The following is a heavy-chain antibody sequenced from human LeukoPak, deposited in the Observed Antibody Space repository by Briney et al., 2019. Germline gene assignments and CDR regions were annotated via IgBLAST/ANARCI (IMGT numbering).Heavy chain of an antibody. CDR3: ARGVWWAYYFDY. D-gene: IGHD2-21*01. CDR2: IYYSGST. CDR1: GGSISSSSYY. V-gene: IGHV4-39*01. Sequence: PSETLSLTCTVSGGSISSSSYYWGWIRQPPGKGLEWIGSIYYSGSTYYNPSLKSRVTISVDTSKNQFSLKLSSVTAADTAVYYCARGVWWAYYFDYWGQGTLVTVSS. J-gene: IGHJ4*02.